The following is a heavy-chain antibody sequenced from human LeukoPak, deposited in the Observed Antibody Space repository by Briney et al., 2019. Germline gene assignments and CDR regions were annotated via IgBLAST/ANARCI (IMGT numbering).Heavy chain of an antibody. CDR1: GFTLSSYS. CDR3: ARDGWFGDYNWFDP. Sequence: GESLKISCAASGFTLSSYSMNWVRQAPGKGLEWISYISSASNTIYYADSVKGRSTISRDNAKNSVYLQMNSLRAEDTAMYYCARDGWFGDYNWFDPWGQGTLVTVSS. V-gene: IGHV3-48*01. D-gene: IGHD3-10*01. CDR2: ISSASNTI. J-gene: IGHJ5*02.